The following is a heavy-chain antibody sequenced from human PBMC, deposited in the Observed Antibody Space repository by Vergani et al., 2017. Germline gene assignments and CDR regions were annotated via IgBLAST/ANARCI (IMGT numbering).Heavy chain of an antibody. CDR1: GFTFSSYA. J-gene: IGHJ4*02. V-gene: IGHV3-30-3*01. Sequence: QVQLVESGGGVVQPGRSLRLSCAASGFTFSSYAMHWVRQAPGKGLEWVAVISYDGSNKYYADSVKGRFTISRDNSKNTLYLQMNSLRAEDTAVYYCASARFTYYDFWSGYFPPKDYWGQGTLVTVSS. D-gene: IGHD3-3*01. CDR2: ISYDGSNK. CDR3: ASARFTYYDFWSGYFPPKDY.